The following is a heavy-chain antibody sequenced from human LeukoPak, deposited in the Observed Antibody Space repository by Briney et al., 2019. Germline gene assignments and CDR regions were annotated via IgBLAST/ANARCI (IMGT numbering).Heavy chain of an antibody. J-gene: IGHJ5*02. CDR3: ARALPHRRLIDTTMEQHWFDP. CDR1: GYPFSSCG. V-gene: IGHV1-46*01. D-gene: IGHD5-18*01. CDR2: INPSGGNT. Sequence: ASVKVSCRTFGYPFSSCGINWVRQAPGQGLEWMGIINPSGGNTNYAQKFQGRVTMTRDMSTSTVYMELSSLRSEDTAMYYCARALPHRRLIDTTMEQHWFDPWGQGTLVTVSS.